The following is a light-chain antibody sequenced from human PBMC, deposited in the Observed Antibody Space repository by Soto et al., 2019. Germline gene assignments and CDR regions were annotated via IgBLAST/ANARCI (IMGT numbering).Light chain of an antibody. J-gene: IGKJ1*01. CDR3: QQYNNWPSWT. Sequence: EIVMTQSAATLSVSPGERATLSCGASQSLSSNLAWYQQKPGQAPRLLVHGASTRATGIPARFSGSGSGTEFTLTISSLQSEDFAVYYCQQYNNWPSWTFGQGTKVDIK. CDR1: QSLSSN. V-gene: IGKV3-15*01. CDR2: GAS.